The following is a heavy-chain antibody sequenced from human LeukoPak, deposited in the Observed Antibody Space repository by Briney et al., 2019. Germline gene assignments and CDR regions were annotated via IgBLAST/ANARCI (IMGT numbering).Heavy chain of an antibody. J-gene: IGHJ6*02. D-gene: IGHD3-3*01. CDR1: GGSISSYY. CDR3: ARVMEGDYGAMDV. Sequence: SETLSLTCTVSGGSISSYYGSWIRQPPRKGLECIGYIYYSGSATYNPSLKSRVTISVDTSKNQYSLKLNSLTAADTAVYYCARVMEGDYGAMDVWGQGTTVTVFS. CDR2: IYYSGSA. V-gene: IGHV4-59*01.